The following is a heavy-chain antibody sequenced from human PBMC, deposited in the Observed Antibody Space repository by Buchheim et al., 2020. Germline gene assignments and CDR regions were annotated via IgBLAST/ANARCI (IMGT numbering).Heavy chain of an antibody. CDR3: VRDRGCFGTGCYAGLVDV. V-gene: IGHV4-31*03. Sequence: QLQLRESAPGLVMPSQTPFPPPTVPGGSISSGTYYWSWIRHHPVKGLEWIGYIYYNGSPNYLNPSLKSRATISVDTSKNLFSLKVTSVTGAVTAVYYCVRDRGCFGTGCYAGLVDVWGQGTT. CDR1: GGSISSGTYY. CDR2: IYYNGSP. D-gene: IGHD2-2*01. J-gene: IGHJ6*02.